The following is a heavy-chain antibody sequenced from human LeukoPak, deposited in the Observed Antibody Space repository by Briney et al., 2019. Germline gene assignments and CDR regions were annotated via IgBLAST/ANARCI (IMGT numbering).Heavy chain of an antibody. CDR1: GFIFSTHG. D-gene: IGHD1-26*01. V-gene: IGHV3-33*01. Sequence: GGSLRLSCAASGFIFSTHGMHWVRQAPGKGLEWVAGMWYDGSREDYADSVKGRFTISRDMSKNTLNLQMNSLRVEDTAMFYCARDLSFGSLDFRGQGTLVTVSS. CDR3: ARDLSFGSLDF. J-gene: IGHJ4*02. CDR2: MWYDGSRE.